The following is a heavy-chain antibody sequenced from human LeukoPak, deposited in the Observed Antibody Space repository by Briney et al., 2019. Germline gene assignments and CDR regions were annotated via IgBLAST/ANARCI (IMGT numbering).Heavy chain of an antibody. J-gene: IGHJ4*02. D-gene: IGHD4-17*01. V-gene: IGHV4-30-2*01. CDR1: GDSISSGGYS. CDR2: IYHSGRP. CDR3: AGGPAFSGYGDYGYYFDY. Sequence: SQTLSLTCAVSGDSISSGGYSWSWIRQPPGKGLEGIGYIYHSGRPYYNPSLKSRVAISIDRSKSQFSLKVSSVTAAETAVSYCAGGPAFSGYGDYGYYFDYWGQGTLVTVSS.